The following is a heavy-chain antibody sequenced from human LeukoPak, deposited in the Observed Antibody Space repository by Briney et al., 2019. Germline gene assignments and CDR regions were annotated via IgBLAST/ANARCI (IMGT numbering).Heavy chain of an antibody. D-gene: IGHD3-10*01. CDR1: GGSISSYY. V-gene: IGHV4-59*01. CDR3: ARFRTTFGELNH. J-gene: IGHJ5*02. Sequence: SETLSLTCTVSGGSISSYYWSWIRQPPGKGLEWIGYIYYSGSSNYNPSLKSRVTISVDTSKNQFPLKLSSMTAADTAVYYCARFRTTFGELNHWGQGTLVTVSS. CDR2: IYYSGSS.